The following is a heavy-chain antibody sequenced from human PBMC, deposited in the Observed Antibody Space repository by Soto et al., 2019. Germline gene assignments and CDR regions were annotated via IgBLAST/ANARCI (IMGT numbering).Heavy chain of an antibody. Sequence: EVQLVQSGAEVKKPGESLKISCKGSGYSFTSYWIGWVRQMPGKGLEWMGIIYPGDSDTRYSPSFQGQVTISADKSIGTAYLQWSSLKASDTAMYYCARAMVRGKNYYGVDVWGQGTTVTVSS. V-gene: IGHV5-51*03. CDR3: ARAMVRGKNYYGVDV. J-gene: IGHJ6*02. CDR2: IYPGDSDT. CDR1: GYSFTSYW. D-gene: IGHD3-10*01.